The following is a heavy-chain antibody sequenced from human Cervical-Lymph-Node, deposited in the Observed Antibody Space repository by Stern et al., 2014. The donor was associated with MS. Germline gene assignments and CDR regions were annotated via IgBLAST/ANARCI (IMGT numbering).Heavy chain of an antibody. V-gene: IGHV1-69*01. CDR3: ALSSETSDRWYSLGYDL. D-gene: IGHD6-13*01. J-gene: IGHJ5*02. CDR2: LFPVFGTP. Sequence: VQLVESVAEVTKPGSSVKVSCKASGGTFSKFPSSWVRQAPGHGLEWMGGLFPVFGTPTYAQEFRGRVTITADVSTSTVYMELSSLRSDDTAVYYCALSSETSDRWYSLGYDLWGQGTLVTVSS. CDR1: GGTFSKFP.